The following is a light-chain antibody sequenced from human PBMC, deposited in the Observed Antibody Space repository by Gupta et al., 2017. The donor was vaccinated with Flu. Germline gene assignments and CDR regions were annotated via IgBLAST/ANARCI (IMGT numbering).Light chain of an antibody. CDR2: NSS. J-gene: IGKJ1*01. CDR1: QRIRNS. Sequence: LYVCRVDSGTLSSSASQRIRNSVGCYQQKPRQPPRRLIYNSSPRATDIPARFSGVGFGTDLALPNDSPRSQEFAVYYCQQHSDRPPWTFGQGTKVDLK. V-gene: IGKV3-15*01. CDR3: QQHSDRPPWT.